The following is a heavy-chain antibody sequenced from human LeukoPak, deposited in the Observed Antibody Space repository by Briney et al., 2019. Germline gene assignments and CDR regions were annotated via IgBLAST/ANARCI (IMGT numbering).Heavy chain of an antibody. CDR2: IYTSGST. CDR3: ASMPSGWKGHFDY. CDR1: GGSISSSNYY. J-gene: IGHJ4*02. V-gene: IGHV4-61*02. Sequence: SETLSLTCTVPGGSISSSNYYWSWIRQPAGKGLEWIGRIYTSGSTIYNPSLKSRVTISLDTSKNQFSLKLSSVTAADTAVYYCASMPSGWKGHFDYWGQGTLVTVSS. D-gene: IGHD3-10*01.